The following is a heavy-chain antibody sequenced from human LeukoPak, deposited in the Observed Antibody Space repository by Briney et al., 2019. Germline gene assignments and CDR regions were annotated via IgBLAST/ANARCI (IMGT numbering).Heavy chain of an antibody. CDR2: VYHSGST. J-gene: IGHJ3*02. V-gene: IGHV4-38-2*02. CDR1: GYSISSGYY. Sequence: SETLSLTCTVSGYSISSGYYWGWIRQLPGKGLEWIGSVYHSGSTYYNPSLKSRVTISVDTSKNQFSLNLSSVTAADTAVYYCAREGAYCSSTSCYAFDIWGQGTMVTVSS. CDR3: AREGAYCSSTSCYAFDI. D-gene: IGHD2-2*01.